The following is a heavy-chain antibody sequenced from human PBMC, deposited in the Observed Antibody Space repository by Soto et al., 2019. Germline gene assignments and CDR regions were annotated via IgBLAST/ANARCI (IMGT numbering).Heavy chain of an antibody. CDR2: IYYSGST. D-gene: IGHD6-13*01. J-gene: IGHJ5*02. CDR1: GVSISSSSYY. Sequence: SETLSLTCTVSGVSISSSSYYWGWIRQPPGKGLEWIGSIYYSGSTYYNPSLKSRVTISVDTSKNQFSLKLSSVTAADTAVYYCARDSSRWYWFDPWGQGTLFTVSS. V-gene: IGHV4-39*02. CDR3: ARDSSRWYWFDP.